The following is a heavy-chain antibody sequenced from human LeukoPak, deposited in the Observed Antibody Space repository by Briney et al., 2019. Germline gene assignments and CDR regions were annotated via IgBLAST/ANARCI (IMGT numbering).Heavy chain of an antibody. Sequence: GGSLRLSCAASGFTFSDYHMSWIRQAPGKGLEWVSYISSSSSYTNYADSVKGRFTISRDNAKNSLYLQMNSLRAEDTAVYYCARSTSYGFDYWGQGTLVTVSS. V-gene: IGHV3-11*03. CDR2: ISSSSSYT. D-gene: IGHD5-18*01. CDR3: ARSTSYGFDY. CDR1: GFTFSDYH. J-gene: IGHJ4*02.